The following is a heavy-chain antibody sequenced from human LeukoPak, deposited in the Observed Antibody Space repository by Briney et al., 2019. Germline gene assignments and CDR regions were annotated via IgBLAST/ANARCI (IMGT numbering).Heavy chain of an antibody. Sequence: PGGSLRLSSAASGFTFSSYSMNWVRQAPGKGLEWVSSISSSSSYIYYADSVKGRFTISRDNSKNTLYLQMNSLRAEDTAVYYCAREVRYDSRPYAKAFDLWGRGTLVTVSS. CDR2: ISSSSSYI. J-gene: IGHJ2*01. V-gene: IGHV3-21*01. CDR1: GFTFSSYS. CDR3: AREVRYDSRPYAKAFDL. D-gene: IGHD3-22*01.